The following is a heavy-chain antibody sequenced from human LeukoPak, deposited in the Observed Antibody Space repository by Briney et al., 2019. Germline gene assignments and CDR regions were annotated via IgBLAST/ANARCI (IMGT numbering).Heavy chain of an antibody. Sequence: GGSLRLSCAASGFTFSNAWMSWVRQAPGKGLEWGGRIQSKTDGGTTDYAAPVKGRFTISRDDSKNTLYLQMNSLKTEDTAVYYCTAPSIAAAAERDPRAFDIWGQGTMVTVSS. J-gene: IGHJ3*02. CDR1: GFTFSNAW. CDR2: IQSKTDGGTT. CDR3: TAPSIAAAAERDPRAFDI. V-gene: IGHV3-15*01. D-gene: IGHD6-13*01.